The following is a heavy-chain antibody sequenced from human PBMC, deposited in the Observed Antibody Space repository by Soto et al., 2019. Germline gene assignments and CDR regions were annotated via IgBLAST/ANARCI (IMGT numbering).Heavy chain of an antibody. CDR3: ARRRGGNWNCGGWFDP. Sequence: EVQLVESGGGLVQPGGSLRLSCAASGFTFSSYWMSWVRQAPGKGLEWVANIKQDGSEKYYVDSVKGRFTISRDNAKNSLYLEMNSLRAEDTAVYYCARRRGGNWNCGGWFDPWGQGTLVTVSS. D-gene: IGHD1-7*01. CDR2: IKQDGSEK. J-gene: IGHJ5*02. CDR1: GFTFSSYW. V-gene: IGHV3-7*05.